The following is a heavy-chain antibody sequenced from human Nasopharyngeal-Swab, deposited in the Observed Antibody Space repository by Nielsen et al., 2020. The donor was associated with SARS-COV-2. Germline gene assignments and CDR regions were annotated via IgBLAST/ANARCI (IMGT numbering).Heavy chain of an antibody. Sequence: WIRQPPGKGLEWVAVISYDRSNEYYADSVKGRFTISRDNSKNTLYLQMNSLRAEDTAVYYCARDRVSGSYVDYWGQGTLVTVSS. D-gene: IGHD1-26*01. J-gene: IGHJ4*02. CDR3: ARDRVSGSYVDY. V-gene: IGHV3-30-3*01. CDR2: ISYDRSNE.